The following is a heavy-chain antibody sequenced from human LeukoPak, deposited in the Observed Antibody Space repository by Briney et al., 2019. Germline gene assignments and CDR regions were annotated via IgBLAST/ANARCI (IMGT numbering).Heavy chain of an antibody. V-gene: IGHV4-39*01. D-gene: IGHD1-14*01. CDR2: IYYSGST. J-gene: IGHJ4*02. CDR3: ARQRKGLDY. Sequence: SETLSLTCTVSGGSISSSSYYWGWIRQPPGKGLERIGSIYYSGSTYYNPSLKSRVTISVDTSKNQFSLKLSSVTAADTAVYYCARQRKGLDYWGQGTLVTVSS. CDR1: GGSISSSSYY.